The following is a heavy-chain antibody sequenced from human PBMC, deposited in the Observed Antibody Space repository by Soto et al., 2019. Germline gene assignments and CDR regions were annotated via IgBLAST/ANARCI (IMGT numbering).Heavy chain of an antibody. Sequence: GGSLRLSCVASGFTFGSYAMSWVRQAPGKGLEWVSGISNSGGSTYYADSVKGRFTISRDNSKNTLYLQMNSLRAEDTALYYCAKDRRYYDIIGYCFGYWGQGALVTVSS. V-gene: IGHV3-23*01. CDR1: GFTFGSYA. J-gene: IGHJ4*02. CDR3: AKDRRYYDIIGYCFGY. CDR2: ISNSGGST. D-gene: IGHD3-22*01.